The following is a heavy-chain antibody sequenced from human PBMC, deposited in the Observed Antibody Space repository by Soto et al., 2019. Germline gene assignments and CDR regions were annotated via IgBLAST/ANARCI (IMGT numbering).Heavy chain of an antibody. J-gene: IGHJ4*02. CDR2: IYYSGST. V-gene: IGHV4-59*01. D-gene: IGHD4-17*01. CDR3: ARGQGMTTVTPFDY. Sequence: SETLSLTCTVSGGSISSYYWSWIRQPPGKGLEWIGYIYYSGSTNYNPSLKSRVTISVDTSKNQFSLKLSSVTAADTAVYYCARGQGMTTVTPFDYWGQGTLVTVSS. CDR1: GGSISSYY.